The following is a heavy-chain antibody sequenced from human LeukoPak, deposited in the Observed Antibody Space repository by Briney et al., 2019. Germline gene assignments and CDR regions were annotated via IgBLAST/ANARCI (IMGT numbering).Heavy chain of an antibody. D-gene: IGHD4-11*01. J-gene: IGHJ4*02. CDR1: GGSISSYY. CDR3: AXXYFPDYSFDY. Sequence: SETLSLTCTVSGGSISSYYWSWIRQPPGKGLEWIGYIYYSRSTNYNPSLKSRVTMSVDTSKNHFSLKLNSVTAADTAVYYCAXXYFPDYSFDYWGQGTLVTVSS. V-gene: IGHV4-59*08. CDR2: IYYSRST.